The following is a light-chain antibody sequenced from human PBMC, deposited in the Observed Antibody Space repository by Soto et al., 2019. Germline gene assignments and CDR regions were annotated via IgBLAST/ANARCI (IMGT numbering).Light chain of an antibody. J-gene: IGKJ2*01. CDR1: QSVTSSY. Sequence: EIVLTQSPGTLSLSPGERATLSCRASQSVTSSYLAWHQQTPGQAPRLLIYGTSNRATGIPDRFSGSGSGTDLTLTISRLKPEDFAVYYCQQYGSSPPAYTFGQGTRLEIK. V-gene: IGKV3-20*01. CDR2: GTS. CDR3: QQYGSSPPAYT.